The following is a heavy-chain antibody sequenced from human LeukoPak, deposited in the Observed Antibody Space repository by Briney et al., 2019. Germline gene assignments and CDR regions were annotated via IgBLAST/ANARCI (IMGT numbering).Heavy chain of an antibody. J-gene: IGHJ4*02. Sequence: GGSLRLSCAASGFTFSSYGMHWVRQAPGKGLEWVAFIRYDGSNKYYADSVKGRLTISRDNSKNTLYLQMNSLRAEDTAVYYCAKDGNSGYDFYFFDYWGQGTLVTVSS. CDR3: AKDGNSGYDFYFFDY. CDR1: GFTFSSYG. V-gene: IGHV3-30*02. D-gene: IGHD5-12*01. CDR2: IRYDGSNK.